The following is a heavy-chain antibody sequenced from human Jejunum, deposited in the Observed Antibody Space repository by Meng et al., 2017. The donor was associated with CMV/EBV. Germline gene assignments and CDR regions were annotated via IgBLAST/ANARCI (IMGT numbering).Heavy chain of an antibody. CDR1: GFNFRNYA. J-gene: IGHJ4*02. Sequence: SGFNFRNYAMNWVRRAPGKGLEWVSGITNSGGGRYYANSVKGRFTISRDNSQNTLYLQMDSLRVEDTAFYYCASGDTSMVLPLVNWGQGILVTVPS. CDR3: ASGDTSMVLPLVN. D-gene: IGHD5-18*01. V-gene: IGHV3-23*01. CDR2: ITNSGGGR.